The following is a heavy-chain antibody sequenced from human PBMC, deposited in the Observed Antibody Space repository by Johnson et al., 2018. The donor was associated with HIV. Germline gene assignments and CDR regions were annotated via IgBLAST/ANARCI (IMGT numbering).Heavy chain of an antibody. CDR2: INWNGGST. V-gene: IGHV3-20*04. CDR3: ARGRYYYDSSGSHAFDI. CDR1: GFTFDDYG. J-gene: IGHJ3*02. D-gene: IGHD3-22*01. Sequence: VLLVVSGGGVVRPGGSLRLSCAASGFTFDDYGMSWVRQAPGKGLEWVSGINWNGGSTGYADSVKGPFTISRDNAKNSLYLQMNSLRAEDTALYYCARGRYYYDSSGSHAFDIWGQGTMVTVSS.